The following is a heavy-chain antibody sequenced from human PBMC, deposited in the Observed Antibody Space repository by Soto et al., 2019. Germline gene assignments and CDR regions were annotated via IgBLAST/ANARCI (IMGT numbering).Heavy chain of an antibody. J-gene: IGHJ1*01. CDR1: GDSISSSTYF. V-gene: IGHV4-39*01. D-gene: IGHD1-26*01. CDR3: AKYGANSGSYSEYFQH. CDR2: IDYSGTT. Sequence: QLQLQESGPGLVKASETLSLICTVSGDSISSSTYFWGWIRQPPGKVLERIGSIDYSGTTYYNTSLWTRATISVDTSKHQFSLMLTSVSAADTAVYYCAKYGANSGSYSEYFQHWGQGTLVTVSS.